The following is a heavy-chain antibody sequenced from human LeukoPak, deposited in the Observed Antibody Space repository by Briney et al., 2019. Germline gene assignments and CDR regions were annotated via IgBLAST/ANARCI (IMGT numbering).Heavy chain of an antibody. V-gene: IGHV3-74*01. CDR3: ARRRATIDYYYYMDV. CDR2: INSDGRST. J-gene: IGHJ6*03. Sequence: PGESLRLSCEASGFTFSDYWMHWVRQAPGKGLVWVSRINSDGRSTTYADSVKGRFTISRDNAKNSLYLQMDSLRAEDTALYYCARRRATIDYYYYMDVWGKGTTVTVSS. D-gene: IGHD5-12*01. CDR1: GFTFSDYW.